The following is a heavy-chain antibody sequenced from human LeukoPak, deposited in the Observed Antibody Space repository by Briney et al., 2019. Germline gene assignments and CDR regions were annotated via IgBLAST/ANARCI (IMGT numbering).Heavy chain of an antibody. D-gene: IGHD6-13*01. CDR1: GCSISSSY. V-gene: IGHV4-59*01. Sequence: PSETVSLTCTVSGCSISSSYWSWIRQPPGKGLEWIGYISYSGSTNYNPSLKSRVTISVDTSKNQFSLKLSSVTAADRAVYYCARGTRSPYSSFDYWGQGTLVTVSS. CDR2: ISYSGST. J-gene: IGHJ4*02. CDR3: ARGTRSPYSSFDY.